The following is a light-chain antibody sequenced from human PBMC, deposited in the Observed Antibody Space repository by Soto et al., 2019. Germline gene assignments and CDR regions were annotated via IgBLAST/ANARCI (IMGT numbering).Light chain of an antibody. Sequence: QSALTXPPSASGSPGQSFTIACPGTSSDVGGYNYVSWYQQHPGKAPKLMIYEVSKRPSGVPDRFSGSKSGNTASLTVSGLQAEDEADYYCSSYAGSNSYVFGTGTKVTVL. CDR3: SSYAGSNSYV. CDR1: SSDVGGYNY. CDR2: EVS. V-gene: IGLV2-8*01. J-gene: IGLJ1*01.